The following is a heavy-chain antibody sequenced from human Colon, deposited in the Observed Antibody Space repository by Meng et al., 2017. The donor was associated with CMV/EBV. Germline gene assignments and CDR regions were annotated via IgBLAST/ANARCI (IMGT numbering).Heavy chain of an antibody. CDR3: AREQPHTYFFDS. CDR2: IKSDGNTK. CDR1: AFTVTRSH. V-gene: IGHV1-46*01. D-gene: IGHD5-18*01. Sequence: FTPSAFTVTRSHMHWVRQAPGQGLEWMAMIKSDGNTKIYAEKFHDRVTMTRDTSTSTLYLELSSLRSEDTAVYYCAREQPHTYFFDSWGQGALVTVSS. J-gene: IGHJ4*02.